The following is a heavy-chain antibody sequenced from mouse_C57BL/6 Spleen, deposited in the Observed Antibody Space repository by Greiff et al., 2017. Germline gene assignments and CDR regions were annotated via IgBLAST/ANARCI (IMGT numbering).Heavy chain of an antibody. Sequence: QVQLQQPGTELVKPGASVKLSCKASGYTFTSYWMHWVKQRPGQGLEWIGNINPSNGGTNYNEKFKSKATLTVDKSSSTAYMQLSSLTSEDSAVYYCARSAFYYGNFRYAMDYWGQGTSVTVSS. J-gene: IGHJ4*01. CDR1: GYTFTSYW. CDR2: INPSNGGT. V-gene: IGHV1-53*01. CDR3: ARSAFYYGNFRYAMDY. D-gene: IGHD2-1*01.